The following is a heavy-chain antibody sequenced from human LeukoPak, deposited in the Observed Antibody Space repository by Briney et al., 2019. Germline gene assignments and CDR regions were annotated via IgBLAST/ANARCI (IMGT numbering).Heavy chain of an antibody. J-gene: IGHJ6*02. V-gene: IGHV3-23*01. Sequence: GGSLRLSCAASGFTFSSYAMSWVRQAPGKGLEWVSAISGSGGSTSYADSVKGRFTISRDNAKNTLYLQMNSLRAEDTAVYYCARGIKVGDFWSGYYYSDYYYYGMDVWGQGTTVTVSS. CDR2: ISGSGGST. D-gene: IGHD3-3*01. CDR3: ARGIKVGDFWSGYYYSDYYYYGMDV. CDR1: GFTFSSYA.